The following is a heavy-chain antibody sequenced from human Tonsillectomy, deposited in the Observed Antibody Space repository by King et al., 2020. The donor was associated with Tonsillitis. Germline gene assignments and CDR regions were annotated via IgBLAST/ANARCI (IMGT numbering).Heavy chain of an antibody. CDR3: ARGQPPDY. J-gene: IGHJ4*02. V-gene: IGHV4-38-2*02. Sequence: VQLQESGPGLVKPSETLSLTCTVSGYSISSGYYWGWIRQPPGKGLEWIGSIYHSRSTYYNPSLKSRVTISVDMSKNQFSLKLRSVTAADTAVYYCARGQPPDYWGQGTLVTVSS. CDR1: GYSISSGYY. CDR2: IYHSRST.